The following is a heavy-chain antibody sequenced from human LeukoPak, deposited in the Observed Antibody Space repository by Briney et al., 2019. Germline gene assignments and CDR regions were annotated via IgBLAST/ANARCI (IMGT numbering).Heavy chain of an antibody. Sequence: PGGSLRLSCAASGFTFSSYAMSWVRQAPGKGLEWLSAISGSGGSTYYADSVKGRFTISRDNSKNTLYLQMNSLRAEDTAVYYCATSLAVVAATSYFDYWGQGTLVTVSS. J-gene: IGHJ4*02. V-gene: IGHV3-23*01. CDR3: ATSLAVVAATSYFDY. CDR2: ISGSGGST. D-gene: IGHD2-15*01. CDR1: GFTFSSYA.